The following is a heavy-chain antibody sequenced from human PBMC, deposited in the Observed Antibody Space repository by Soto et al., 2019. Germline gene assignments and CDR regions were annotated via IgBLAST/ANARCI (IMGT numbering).Heavy chain of an antibody. D-gene: IGHD2-15*01. Sequence: QVQLVQSGAEVKKPGSSVKVSCQASGGTFSTYSIGWVRQAPGQGLEWMGGIIPIFGTTNYAQKLQGRVTITADESTSTAYVELSNLKAEDTAVDYCARAPPYCPGGRCYSGHYYYYYVMDVWGQGTTVTVSS. CDR2: IIPIFGTT. CDR1: GGTFSTYS. CDR3: ARAPPYCPGGRCYSGHYYYYYVMDV. V-gene: IGHV1-69*01. J-gene: IGHJ6*02.